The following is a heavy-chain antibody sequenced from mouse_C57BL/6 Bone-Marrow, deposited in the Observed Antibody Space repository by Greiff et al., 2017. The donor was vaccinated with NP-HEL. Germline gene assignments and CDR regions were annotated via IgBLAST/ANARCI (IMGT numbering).Heavy chain of an antibody. Sequence: EVMLVESGAGLVKPGGSLKLSCAASGFTFSSYAMSWVRQTPEKRLEWVAYISSGGDYIYYADTGKGRVTLARDNARNTLYLQMSSLKSEDTAMYYCTRGWLLEAYWGQGTLVTVSA. CDR1: GFTFSSYA. CDR2: ISSGGDYI. CDR3: TRGWLLEAY. D-gene: IGHD2-3*01. J-gene: IGHJ3*01. V-gene: IGHV5-9-1*02.